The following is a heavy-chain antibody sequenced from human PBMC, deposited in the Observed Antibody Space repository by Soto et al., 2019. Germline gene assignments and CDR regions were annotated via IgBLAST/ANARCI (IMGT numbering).Heavy chain of an antibody. D-gene: IGHD3-10*01. Sequence: GSLRLSCTASGFTFGDYAMSWFRQAPGKGLEWVGFIRSKAYGGTTEYAASVKGRFTISRDDSKSIAYLQMNSLKTEDTAVYYCTSLIWFGELLEDDYWGQGTLVTVSS. CDR1: GFTFGDYA. CDR2: IRSKAYGGTT. J-gene: IGHJ4*02. V-gene: IGHV3-49*03. CDR3: TSLIWFGELLEDDY.